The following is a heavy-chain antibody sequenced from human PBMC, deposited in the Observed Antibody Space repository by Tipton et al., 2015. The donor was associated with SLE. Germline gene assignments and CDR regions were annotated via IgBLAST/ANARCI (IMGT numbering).Heavy chain of an antibody. D-gene: IGHD6-13*01. CDR3: ARRPVPYSSSWVDAFDI. CDR2: IYHSGNT. V-gene: IGHV4-4*02. CDR1: GGSISSSNW. J-gene: IGHJ3*02. Sequence: TLSLTCTVSGGSISSSNWWSWVRQPPGKGLEWIGEIYHSGNTNYNPSLKSRVTISVDKSKNQFSLKLSSVTAADTAVYYCARRPVPYSSSWVDAFDIWGQGTMVTVSS.